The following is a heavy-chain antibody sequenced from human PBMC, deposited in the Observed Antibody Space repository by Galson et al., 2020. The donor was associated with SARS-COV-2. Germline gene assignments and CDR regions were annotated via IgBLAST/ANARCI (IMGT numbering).Heavy chain of an antibody. CDR3: VRGSGASVGY. CDR1: GGTFSSYV. D-gene: IGHD3-3*01. V-gene: IGHV1-69*13. J-gene: IGHJ4*02. Sequence: SVKVSCKTSGGTFSSYVIFWVRQAPGQGLEWMGGIIPMLGTASYAQKFQGRVTITADESTTTAYMELSSLRSEDTAIYYCVRGSGASVGYWGQGTLVTVSS. CDR2: IIPMLGTA.